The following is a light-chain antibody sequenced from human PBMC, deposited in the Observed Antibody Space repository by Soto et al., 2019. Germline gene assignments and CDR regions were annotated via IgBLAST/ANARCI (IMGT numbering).Light chain of an antibody. CDR2: EVS. CDR1: SSDVGSYNL. J-gene: IGLJ1*01. V-gene: IGLV2-14*02. Sequence: SVLPQPASLSGSPGQSIPLSCPGTSSDVGSYNLVSWYQQHPGKAPKLMIYEVSKRPSGVSNRFSGSKSGNTASLTLSGLQAENQAASYCSSFRTSSTFDVFGTGTEVTV. CDR3: SSFRTSSTFDV.